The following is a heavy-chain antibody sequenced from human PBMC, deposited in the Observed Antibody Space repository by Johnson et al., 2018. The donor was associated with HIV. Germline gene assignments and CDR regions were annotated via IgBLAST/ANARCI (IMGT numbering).Heavy chain of an antibody. Sequence: QVQLVESGGGVVQPGRSLRLSCAASGFTLRSYAMHWVRQAPGKGLEWVAAISYDGREKYYVDSVKGRFTISRDNATNSLYLQMNSPRAEETAVYYCAREWGALDIWGQGTMVTVAS. CDR1: GFTLRSYA. V-gene: IGHV3-33*05. CDR2: ISYDGREK. D-gene: IGHD1-26*01. J-gene: IGHJ3*02. CDR3: AREWGALDI.